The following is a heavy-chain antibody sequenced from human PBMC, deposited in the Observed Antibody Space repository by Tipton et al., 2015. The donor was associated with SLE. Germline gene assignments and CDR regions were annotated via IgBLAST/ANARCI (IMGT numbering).Heavy chain of an antibody. CDR2: IYSGGST. Sequence: GSLRLSCAASGFTFGSYGMTWVRQAPGKGLDCVSVIYSGGSTYYGDSVKGRLTISRDSSKRTLYLQMNSLRAEDTAIYYCARIADYYSYAMDVWGQGPTVTVSS. D-gene: IGHD6-13*01. V-gene: IGHV3-23*03. CDR1: GFTFGSYG. J-gene: IGHJ6*02. CDR3: ARIADYYSYAMDV.